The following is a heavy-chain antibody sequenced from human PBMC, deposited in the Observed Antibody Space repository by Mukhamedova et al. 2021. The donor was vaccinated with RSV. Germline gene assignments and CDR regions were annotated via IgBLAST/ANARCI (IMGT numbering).Heavy chain of an antibody. Sequence: WVSAISGSGGSTYYADSVKGRFTISRDNSKNTLYLQMNSLRAEDTAVYYCAKGVPPFDYWGQGTLVTVSS. CDR2: ISGSGGST. V-gene: IGHV3-23*01. J-gene: IGHJ4*02. CDR3: AKGVPPFDY.